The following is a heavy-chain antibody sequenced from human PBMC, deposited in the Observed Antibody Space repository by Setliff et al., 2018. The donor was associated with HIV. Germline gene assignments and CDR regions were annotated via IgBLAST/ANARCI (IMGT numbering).Heavy chain of an antibody. CDR2: IRSKTYGETT. CDR1: GFTFGESG. D-gene: IGHD3-16*02. Sequence: GGSLRLSCTASGFTFGESGMSWVRQAPGKGLEWVGFIRSKTYGETTEYAASVKGRFTISRDDSKSIAYLQMNSLTSEDTAVYYCTEAGRLWGSYRLQYWGQGTLVTVSS. V-gene: IGHV3-49*04. CDR3: TEAGRLWGSYRLQY. J-gene: IGHJ4*02.